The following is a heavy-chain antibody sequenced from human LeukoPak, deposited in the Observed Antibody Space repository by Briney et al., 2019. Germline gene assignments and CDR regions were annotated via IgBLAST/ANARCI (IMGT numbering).Heavy chain of an antibody. J-gene: IGHJ4*02. V-gene: IGHV1-2*02. CDR2: INPSCGGT. D-gene: IGHD3-3*01. CDR3: AGQKDPRPIYS. CDR1: GYTFIAYY. Sequence: ASVKVSCRASGYTFIAYYMHWVRQAPGQGLEWMGWINPSCGGTNYAQKFQGRVTMTRDTSISTAYMELSELRSDDTAVYYCAGQKDPRPIYSWGQGNLITVSS.